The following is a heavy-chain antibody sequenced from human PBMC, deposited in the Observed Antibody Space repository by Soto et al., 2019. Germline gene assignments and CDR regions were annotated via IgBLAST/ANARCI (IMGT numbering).Heavy chain of an antibody. CDR1: GFTFSSYD. CDR2: ISVGGHT. D-gene: IGHD6-13*01. J-gene: IGHJ4*02. CDR3: ARERDSYSVPWKECHY. V-gene: IGHV3-13*01. Sequence: EVQLVESGGGLVQPGGSLRLSCSASGFTFSSYDMHWVRQVAGKGLEWVSVISVGGHTFYADSLEGRFTISRDNAKNSLYLQMNSLRAEDTAVYYCARERDSYSVPWKECHYWGQGTLVTVSS.